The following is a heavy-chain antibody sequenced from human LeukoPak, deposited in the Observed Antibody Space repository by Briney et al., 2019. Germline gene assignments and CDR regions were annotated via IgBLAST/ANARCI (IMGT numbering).Heavy chain of an antibody. V-gene: IGHV4-34*01. CDR1: GGSFSGYY. Sequence: KPSETLSLTCAVYGGSFSGYYWSWIRQPPGKGLEWIGEINHSGSTNYNPSLKSRVTISLDTSKNQFSLKLSSVTAADTAVYYCASIRGSSSWYYYYYMDVWGKGTTVTVSS. CDR3: ASIRGSSSWYYYYYMDV. D-gene: IGHD6-6*01. CDR2: INHSGST. J-gene: IGHJ6*03.